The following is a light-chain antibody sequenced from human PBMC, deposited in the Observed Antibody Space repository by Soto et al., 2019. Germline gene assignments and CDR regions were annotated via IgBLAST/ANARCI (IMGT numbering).Light chain of an antibody. CDR2: LNSDGSH. V-gene: IGLV4-69*01. CDR1: SGHGSYA. CDR3: QTWGSGTVV. Sequence: QTVVTQSPSASASLGASVKLTCTLDSGHGSYAVAWHQHQPDRGPRFLMNLNSDGSHTKGDGIPDRFSGSSSGAERYLTISSLQSEDEADFYCQTWGSGTVVFGGGTKLTVL. J-gene: IGLJ2*01.